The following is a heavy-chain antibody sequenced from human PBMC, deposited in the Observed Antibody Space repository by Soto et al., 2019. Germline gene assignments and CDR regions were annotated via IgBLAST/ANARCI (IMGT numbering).Heavy chain of an antibody. CDR1: GFTFSSYG. Sequence: SLRLSCAASGFTFSSYGMHWVRQAPGKGLEWVAVISYDGSNKYYADSVKGRFTISRDNSKNTLYLQMNSLRAEDTAVYYCASSGRHTYYYDSSGYPDYWGQGTLVTVSS. J-gene: IGHJ4*02. V-gene: IGHV3-30*03. D-gene: IGHD3-22*01. CDR3: ASSGRHTYYYDSSGYPDY. CDR2: ISYDGSNK.